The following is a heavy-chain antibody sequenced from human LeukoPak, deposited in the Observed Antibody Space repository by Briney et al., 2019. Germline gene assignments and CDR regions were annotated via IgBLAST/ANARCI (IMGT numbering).Heavy chain of an antibody. J-gene: IGHJ3*02. CDR3: ARSGYRYGADALDI. CDR1: GGSISSYY. Sequence: SETLSLTCTVSGGSISSYYWSWIRQPPGKGLEWIGYVYYSGSTNYNPSLKSRVIISVDTSKKQFSLKLSSVTAADTAVYYCARSGYRYGADALDIWGQGTMVTVSS. CDR2: VYYSGST. V-gene: IGHV4-59*01. D-gene: IGHD5-18*01.